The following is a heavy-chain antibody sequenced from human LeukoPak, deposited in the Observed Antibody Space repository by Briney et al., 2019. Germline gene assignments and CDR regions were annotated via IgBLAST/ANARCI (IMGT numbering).Heavy chain of an antibody. V-gene: IGHV3-23*01. Sequence: GGSLRLSCAASGFTFSSYAMSWVRQAPGKGLEWVSAISGSGGNTYYADSVKGRFTISRDNSKNTLYLQMNSLRAEDTAVYYCAKHSAQRSVDIVATMGVWGQGTLVTVSS. J-gene: IGHJ4*02. D-gene: IGHD5-12*01. CDR3: AKHSAQRSVDIVATMGV. CDR2: ISGSGGNT. CDR1: GFTFSSYA.